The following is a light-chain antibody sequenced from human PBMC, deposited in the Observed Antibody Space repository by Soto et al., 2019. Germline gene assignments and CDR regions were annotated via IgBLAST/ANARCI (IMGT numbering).Light chain of an antibody. CDR1: SSNIGKNF. Sequence: QSVLTQPPSASGTPGQRVTISCSGASSNIGKNFVYWYQQLPRTTPKLLISRNDQRPSGVPERFSGSKSGTSASLAISGLRSEDEAEYYSAAWDDSLSGSYAFGTGTKLTVL. CDR2: RND. J-gene: IGLJ1*01. V-gene: IGLV1-47*01. CDR3: AAWDDSLSGSYA.